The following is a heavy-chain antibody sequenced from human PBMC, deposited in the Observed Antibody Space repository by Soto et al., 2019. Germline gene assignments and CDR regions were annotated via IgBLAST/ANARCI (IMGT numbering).Heavy chain of an antibody. CDR1: GYTFTSYG. CDR2: ISAYNGNT. J-gene: IGHJ6*01. D-gene: IGHD2-2*01. CDR3: ARMACSSTSCYVGRLGYYYSYDGMDV. V-gene: IGHV1-18*01. Sequence: ASVKVSCKASGYTFTSYGISWVRQAPGQGLEWMGWISAYNGNTNYAQKLQGRVTMTTDTSTSTAYMELRSLRSDDTAVYYCARMACSSTSCYVGRLGYYYSYDGMDVWGQGTTVTVSS.